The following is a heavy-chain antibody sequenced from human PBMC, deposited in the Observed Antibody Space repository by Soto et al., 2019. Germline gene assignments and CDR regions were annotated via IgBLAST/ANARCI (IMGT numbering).Heavy chain of an antibody. V-gene: IGHV4-34*01. D-gene: IGHD2-15*01. J-gene: IGHJ5*02. Sequence: SETLSLTCAVYGESFNGYYWCWTRQPPGKGLEWIGEINHSGSTNYTPSLKSRVTLSVDTSRNQSSLKLSSVTAADTAVYYCARGRGFVAVSYNWVDAWRQG. CDR3: ARGRGFVAVSYNWVDA. CDR2: INHSGST. CDR1: GESFNGYY.